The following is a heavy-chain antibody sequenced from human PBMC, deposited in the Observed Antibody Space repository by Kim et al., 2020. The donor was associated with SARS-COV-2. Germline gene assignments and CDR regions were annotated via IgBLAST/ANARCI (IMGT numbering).Heavy chain of an antibody. D-gene: IGHD5-18*01. CDR2: SGST. CDR3: ARGQLWLDY. Sequence: SGSTNPTPPLKSRVTISVATSNNQFSLKMSSVTAADTAVYYCARGQLWLDYWGQGTLVTVSS. J-gene: IGHJ4*02. V-gene: IGHV4-59*09.